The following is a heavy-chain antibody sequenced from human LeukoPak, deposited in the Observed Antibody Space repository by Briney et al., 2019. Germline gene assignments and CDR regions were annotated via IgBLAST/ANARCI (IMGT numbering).Heavy chain of an antibody. CDR3: ARVSPHYYGSGSSPLGY. D-gene: IGHD3-10*01. V-gene: IGHV1-3*01. CDR2: INAGNGNT. CDR1: GYTFTSYA. Sequence: ASVKVSCKASGYTFTSYAMHWVRQAPGQRLEWMGWINAGNGNTKYSQKFQGRVTITRDTSASTAYMELSSLRSEDTAVYYCARVSPHYYGSGSSPLGYWGQGTLVTVSS. J-gene: IGHJ4*02.